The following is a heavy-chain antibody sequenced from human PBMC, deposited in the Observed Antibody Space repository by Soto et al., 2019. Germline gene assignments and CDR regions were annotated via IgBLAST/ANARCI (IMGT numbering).Heavy chain of an antibody. CDR1: ADSVSSNSAT. Sequence: SQTLSLPCAISADSVSSNSATWSWIRQSPSRGLEXLGXXYXXXXXYXXXAPSVKSRITINPDTSKNHFFLQLSSVTPEDTAVYYCARERGFLSEAFDIWGRGTVVTV. CDR3: ARERGFLSEAFDI. CDR2: XYXXXXXYX. V-gene: IGHV6-1*01. J-gene: IGHJ3*02. D-gene: IGHD3-10*01.